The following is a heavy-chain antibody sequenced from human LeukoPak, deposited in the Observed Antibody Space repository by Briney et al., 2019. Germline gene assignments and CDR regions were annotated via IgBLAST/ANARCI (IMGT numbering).Heavy chain of an antibody. D-gene: IGHD6-13*01. J-gene: IGHJ4*02. CDR1: GYTFTSYA. CDR2: VNTNTGNP. Sequence: GASVKVSCKASGYTFTSYAMNWVRQAPGQGLEWMGWVNTNTGNPTYAQGFTGRFVFSLDTSVSTAYLQISSLKAEDTAVYYCARGGIEQQLVMTDYWGQGTLVTVSS. V-gene: IGHV7-4-1*02. CDR3: ARGGIEQQLVMTDY.